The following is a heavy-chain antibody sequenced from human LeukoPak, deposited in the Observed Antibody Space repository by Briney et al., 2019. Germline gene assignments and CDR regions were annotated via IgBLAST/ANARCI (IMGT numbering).Heavy chain of an antibody. CDR3: ARDRGARIAVAGTFDY. Sequence: ASVKVSCKASGYTFTSYYMHWVRQAPGQGLEWMGIIIPSGGSTSYAQKFQGRVTMTRDMSTSTVYMELSSLRSEDTAVYYCARDRGARIAVAGTFDYWGQGTLVTVSS. D-gene: IGHD6-19*01. CDR2: IIPSGGST. J-gene: IGHJ4*02. V-gene: IGHV1-46*01. CDR1: GYTFTSYY.